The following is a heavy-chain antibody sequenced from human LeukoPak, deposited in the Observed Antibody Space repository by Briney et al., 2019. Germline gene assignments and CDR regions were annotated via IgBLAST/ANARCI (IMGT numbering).Heavy chain of an antibody. V-gene: IGHV3-43*02. J-gene: IGHJ4*02. CDR2: SSGDGGST. CDR3: PNDIPGDGYNSRLAY. Sequence: GGSLRLSCAAPGFAFADYGMHWVRQAPGTGLDGVSLSSGDGGSTYYADSVKGRFTISRDNSKNSLYLQMNSLTTEVTVFYFFPNDIPGDGYNSRLAYWGQGTLVTVST. D-gene: IGHD5-24*01. CDR1: GFAFADYG.